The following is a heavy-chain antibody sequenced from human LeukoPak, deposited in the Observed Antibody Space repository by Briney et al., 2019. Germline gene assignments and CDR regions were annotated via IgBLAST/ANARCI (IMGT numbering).Heavy chain of an antibody. D-gene: IGHD3-10*01. CDR1: GGSISKGSYY. CDR2: ISTSGTS. CDR3: ARDEGSGWFDP. J-gene: IGHJ5*02. Sequence: SQTLSLTCTVSGGSISKGSYYWSWIRQTAGKGLEWIGRISTSGTSNYNPSLKSRLTISVDTSKNQLSLKLSSVTAADTAVYYCARDEGSGWFDPWGQGTLVTVSS. V-gene: IGHV4-61*02.